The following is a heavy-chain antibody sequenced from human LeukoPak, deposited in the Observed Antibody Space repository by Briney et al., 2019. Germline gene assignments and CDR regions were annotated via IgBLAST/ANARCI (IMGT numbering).Heavy chain of an antibody. CDR2: INPNSGGT. CDR1: GYTFTGYY. Sequence: ASVKVSCKASGYTFTGYYMHWVRQAPGQGLEWMGWINPNSGGTNYAQKFQGWVTMTRDTSISTAYMELSRLRSDDTAVYYCARSPSDTIKYDHWGQGTLVTVSS. J-gene: IGHJ4*02. CDR3: ARSPSDTIKYDH. V-gene: IGHV1-2*04.